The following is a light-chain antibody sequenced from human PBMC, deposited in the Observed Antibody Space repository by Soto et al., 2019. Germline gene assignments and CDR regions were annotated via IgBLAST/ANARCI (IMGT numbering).Light chain of an antibody. CDR1: QSISSY. CDR3: QQSYSTPYT. Sequence: DIQMTQSPSSLSASVGDRVTITCRASQSISSYLNWYQQKPGKAPKLLIYAASSLQSGVPSRFSGSGSGTDFTPTISSLQPEDFETYYCQQSYSTPYTFAQGTNVDIK. CDR2: AAS. J-gene: IGKJ2*01. V-gene: IGKV1-39*01.